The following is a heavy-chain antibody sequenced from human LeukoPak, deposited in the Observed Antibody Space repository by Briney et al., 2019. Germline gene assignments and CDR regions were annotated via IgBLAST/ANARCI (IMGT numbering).Heavy chain of an antibody. CDR1: GFTFSSYD. J-gene: IGHJ4*02. CDR2: IGTTGDT. V-gene: IGHV3-13*01. D-gene: IGHD3-22*01. CDR3: ARRYYGSATYRLPYDY. Sequence: GGSLRLSCEVSGFTFSSYDMHWVRQTTGKGLEWVSGIGTTGDTHYPDSVKGRFTVSRDNAENSLYLQMSSLRAEDTAVYYCARRYYGSATYRLPYDYWGQGTLVTVSS.